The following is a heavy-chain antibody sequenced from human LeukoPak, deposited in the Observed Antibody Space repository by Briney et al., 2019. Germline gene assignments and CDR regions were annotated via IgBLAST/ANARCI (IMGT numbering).Heavy chain of an antibody. Sequence: SGTLSLTCAVSGVSISTNDWWSWVRQPPGKGLEWIGEIYHSGSTNYNPSLKSRATISLDKSKNQFSLNLSSVAAADTAVYYCARLSGGAKFWGQGTLVTVSS. J-gene: IGHJ4*02. D-gene: IGHD2-21*01. CDR3: ARLSGGAKF. CDR2: IYHSGST. CDR1: GVSISTNDW. V-gene: IGHV4-4*02.